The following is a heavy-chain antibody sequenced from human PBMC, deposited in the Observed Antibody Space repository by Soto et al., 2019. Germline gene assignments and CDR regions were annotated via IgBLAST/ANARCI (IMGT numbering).Heavy chain of an antibody. D-gene: IGHD2-15*01. J-gene: IGHJ6*02. V-gene: IGHV1-18*04. CDR2: ISAYNGNT. CDR3: ARGYCSGGNCYSGMDV. Sequence: ASVKVSCQASGYTFTRYGISWVRQAPGQGLEWMGWISAYNGNTNYAQKLQGRVTMTTDTSTSTAYVELRSLRSDDTAVYYCARGYCSGGNCYSGMDVWGQGTMVTVSS. CDR1: GYTFTRYG.